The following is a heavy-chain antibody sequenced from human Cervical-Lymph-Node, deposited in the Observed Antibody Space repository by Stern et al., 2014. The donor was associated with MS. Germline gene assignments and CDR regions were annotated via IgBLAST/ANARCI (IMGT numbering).Heavy chain of an antibody. Sequence: EVQLEESGGGLVQPGGSLRLSCAASGFTFSSYWMTWVRQSPGKGLEWVANIKQDGSEQYYANPVKGRFSISRDNAKNSLYLQMNSLRVEDTAVYYCARDLVAATRRGSFDIWGQGTMVTVSS. CDR3: ARDLVAATRRGSFDI. V-gene: IGHV3-7*01. CDR1: GFTFSSYW. J-gene: IGHJ3*02. D-gene: IGHD1-26*01. CDR2: IKQDGSEQ.